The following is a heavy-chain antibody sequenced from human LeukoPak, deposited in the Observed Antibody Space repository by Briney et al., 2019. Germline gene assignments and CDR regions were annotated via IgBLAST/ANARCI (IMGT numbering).Heavy chain of an antibody. Sequence: SETLSLTCGVSGGSISSGSYYWSWIRQPAGKGLEWIGRIYTSGSTNYNPSLKSRVTISVDTSKNQFSLKLNSVTAADTAVYYCARSAYGRGGYYGDFYYYMDVWGKGTTVTISS. CDR1: GGSISSGSYY. D-gene: IGHD3-3*01. J-gene: IGHJ6*03. CDR2: IYTSGST. CDR3: ARSAYGRGGYYGDFYYYMDV. V-gene: IGHV4-61*02.